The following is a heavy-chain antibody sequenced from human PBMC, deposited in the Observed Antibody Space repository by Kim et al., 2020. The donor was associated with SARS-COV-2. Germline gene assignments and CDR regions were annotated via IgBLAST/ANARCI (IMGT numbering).Heavy chain of an antibody. V-gene: IGHV3-33*01. D-gene: IGHD6-13*01. Sequence: ADSVQGRFTISRDNSKNTLYLQMNCLRAEDTAVYYCARDGQQRLAYYFDYWGQVTLVTVSS. CDR3: ARDGQQRLAYYFDY. J-gene: IGHJ4*02.